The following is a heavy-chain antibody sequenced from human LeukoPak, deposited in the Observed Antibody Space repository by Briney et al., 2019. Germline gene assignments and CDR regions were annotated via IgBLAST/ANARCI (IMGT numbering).Heavy chain of an antibody. CDR3: ARVWRYSSSRTGFDY. V-gene: IGHV4-4*02. J-gene: IGHJ4*02. D-gene: IGHD6-13*01. CDR2: IYHSGST. CDR1: GGSISSSNW. Sequence: SETLSLTCAVSGGSISSSNWWSWVRQPPGKGLEWIGEIYHSGSTNYNPSLKSRVTISVDKSKNQFSLKLSSVTAADTAVYYCARVWRYSSSRTGFDYWGQGTLVTVSS.